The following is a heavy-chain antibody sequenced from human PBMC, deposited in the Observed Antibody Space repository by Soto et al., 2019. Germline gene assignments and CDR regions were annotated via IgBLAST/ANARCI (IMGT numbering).Heavy chain of an antibody. V-gene: IGHV4-34*01. CDR2: IGHGGGT. D-gene: IGHD3-16*01. J-gene: IGHJ4*02. CDR1: GGSFSGYY. CDR3: ARHGGYYFDY. Sequence: QVQLQQWGAGLLKPSETLSVTCAVYGGSFSGYYWSWIRQPPGKGREWIRVIGHGGGTIYNPSLATRVNISEDSSNTQFSLKVNSVTAADTAVYYCARHGGYYFDYWGQGAPVTVSS.